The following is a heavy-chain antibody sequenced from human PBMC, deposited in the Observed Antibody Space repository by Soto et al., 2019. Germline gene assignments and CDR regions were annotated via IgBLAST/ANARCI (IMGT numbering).Heavy chain of an antibody. CDR3: ARDIRIFGVVTEVRGAFDI. CDR2: IYSGGST. D-gene: IGHD3-3*01. Sequence: GGSLRLSCAASGFTVSSNYMSWVRQAPGKGLEWVSVIYSGGSTYYADSVKGRFTISRDNSKNTLYLQMNSLRAEDTAVYYCARDIRIFGVVTEVRGAFDIWGQGTIVTISS. J-gene: IGHJ3*02. CDR1: GFTVSSNY. V-gene: IGHV3-66*01.